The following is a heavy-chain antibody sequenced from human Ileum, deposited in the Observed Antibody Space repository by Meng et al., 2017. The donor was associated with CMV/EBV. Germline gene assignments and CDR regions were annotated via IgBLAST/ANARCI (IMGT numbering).Heavy chain of an antibody. CDR2: INPNSGDT. V-gene: IGHV1-2*02. CDR1: GTTFPDCY. Sequence: KPRGTTFPDCYRHWVREAPGHGLQWMGWINPNSGDTNSAQTFQGRVTLTGDSSISTAYMELSSLRSDDTAVYYCARGSSGWPKGPDYWGQGALVTVSS. D-gene: IGHD6-19*01. CDR3: ARGSSGWPKGPDY. J-gene: IGHJ4*02.